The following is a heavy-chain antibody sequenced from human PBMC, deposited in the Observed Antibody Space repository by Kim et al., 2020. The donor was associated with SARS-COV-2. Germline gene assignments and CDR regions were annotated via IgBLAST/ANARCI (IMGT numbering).Heavy chain of an antibody. Sequence: GGSLRLTCATSGFTFRSYGMSWVRQAAEKGLEWVASVSGSGGVTYYADSVKGRFTISKDQSKNTLFLQMTSLRVDETAVYYCAKDPNGYQGGVFDPWGQG. CDR1: GFTFRSYG. V-gene: IGHV3-23*01. J-gene: IGHJ5*02. CDR3: AKDPNGYQGGVFDP. CDR2: VSGSGGVT. D-gene: IGHD3-16*02.